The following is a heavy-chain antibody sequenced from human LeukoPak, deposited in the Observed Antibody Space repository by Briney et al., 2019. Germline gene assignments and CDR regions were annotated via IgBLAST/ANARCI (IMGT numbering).Heavy chain of an antibody. J-gene: IGHJ5*02. Sequence: GGSLRLSCAAPGFTFSSYGMHWVRQAPGKGLEWVAFIRYDGSNKYYADSVKGRFTISRDNSKNTLYLQMNSLRAEDTAVYYCAKRVYYDILTGSPFDPWGQGTLVTVSS. V-gene: IGHV3-30*02. CDR1: GFTFSSYG. CDR3: AKRVYYDILTGSPFDP. CDR2: IRYDGSNK. D-gene: IGHD3-9*01.